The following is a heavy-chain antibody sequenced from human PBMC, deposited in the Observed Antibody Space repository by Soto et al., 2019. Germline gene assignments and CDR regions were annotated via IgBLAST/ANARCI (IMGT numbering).Heavy chain of an antibody. J-gene: IGHJ4*02. CDR3: ARDLLERGFDY. CDR2: IRSSSSTI. V-gene: IGHV3-48*01. D-gene: IGHD1-1*01. Sequence: EVQLVESGGGLVQPGGSLRLSCAASGFTFSYYSMNWVRQAPGKGLEWVSYIRSSSSTIYYADSVKGRFTISRDNAKNSLYLQMNSLRAEDTAVYYCARDLLERGFDYWGQGTLVTVSS. CDR1: GFTFSYYS.